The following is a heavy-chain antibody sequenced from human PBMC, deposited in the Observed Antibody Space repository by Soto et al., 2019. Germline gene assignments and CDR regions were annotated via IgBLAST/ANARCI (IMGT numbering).Heavy chain of an antibody. D-gene: IGHD3-22*01. V-gene: IGHV1-3*01. Sequence: ASVKVSCKASGYTFTSYPMHWVRQAPGQGLEWMGWINAGNGDTKYSQKFQGRVTITRDTSAIRAYMELSSLRSEDTAVYYCARDWTHYDSSGPGDYWGQGTQVTVSS. J-gene: IGHJ4*02. CDR3: ARDWTHYDSSGPGDY. CDR1: GYTFTSYP. CDR2: INAGNGDT.